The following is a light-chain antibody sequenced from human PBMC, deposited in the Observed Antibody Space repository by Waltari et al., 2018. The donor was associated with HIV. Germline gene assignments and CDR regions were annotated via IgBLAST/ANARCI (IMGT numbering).Light chain of an antibody. CDR1: IGDVGGYDY. Sequence: QSALTQPPSASGSPGQSLTISCTGTIGDVGGYDYVSWYHQHPGKAPKLLIEGASQRPEGVPVRSSGSKSGNAASLTVSGLQAEDEADYHCMSYTGHDRWVFGGGTKLTVL. CDR3: MSYTGHDRWV. J-gene: IGLJ3*02. CDR2: GAS. V-gene: IGLV2-8*01.